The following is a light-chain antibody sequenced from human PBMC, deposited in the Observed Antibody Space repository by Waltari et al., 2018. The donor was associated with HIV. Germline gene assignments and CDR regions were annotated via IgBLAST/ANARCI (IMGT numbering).Light chain of an antibody. V-gene: IGLV3-21*04. CDR3: QVWDSSSDHVL. J-gene: IGLJ2*01. CDR2: YDS. CDR1: NIERKS. Sequence: SSVLTQPPSVSVAPGKTAMITCGGNNIERKSVNSYQQKAGQAPMLLIYYDSDRPSGISERFSGSNSGNTATLTISRVGDGDEADYYCQVWDSSSDHVLFGGGTKLTVL.